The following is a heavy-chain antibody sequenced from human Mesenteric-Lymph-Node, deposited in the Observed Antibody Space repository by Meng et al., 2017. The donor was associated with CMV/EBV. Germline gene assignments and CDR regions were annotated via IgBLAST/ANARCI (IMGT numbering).Heavy chain of an antibody. Sequence: FNFSSSAMSWVRQAPGKGLEWVSAISGSGGITYYADTVKGRFTISRDNSKNTLYLQMNSLRAEDTGIYYCAKTYSTTWYGNNWFDPWGQGTLVTVSS. V-gene: IGHV3-23*01. CDR3: AKTYSTTWYGNNWFDP. D-gene: IGHD6-13*01. CDR2: ISGSGGIT. CDR1: FNFSSSA. J-gene: IGHJ5*02.